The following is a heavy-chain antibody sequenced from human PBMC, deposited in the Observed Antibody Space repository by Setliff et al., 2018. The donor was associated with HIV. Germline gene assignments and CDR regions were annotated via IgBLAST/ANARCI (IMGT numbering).Heavy chain of an antibody. Sequence: ASVKVSCKASGYTFITYGINWARQAPGQGLEWMGWISAYNANTDYAQKFQGRVTMTTDASTSTAYMGLRSLRSEDTAVYYCARRFVEVNYDSSGSKEYYYYMDVWGKGTTVTVSS. CDR1: GYTFITYG. CDR2: ISAYNANT. V-gene: IGHV1-18*01. J-gene: IGHJ6*03. D-gene: IGHD3-22*01. CDR3: ARRFVEVNYDSSGSKEYYYYMDV.